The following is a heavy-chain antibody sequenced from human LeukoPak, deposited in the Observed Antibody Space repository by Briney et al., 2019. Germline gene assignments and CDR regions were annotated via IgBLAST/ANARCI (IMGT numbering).Heavy chain of an antibody. CDR3: ARGVGSDTRTYYDFWSGYYGYYGMDV. CDR2: IKQDGSEK. CDR1: GFTFSSYW. J-gene: IGHJ6*02. Sequence: QAGGSLRLSCAASGFTFSSYWMSWVRQAPGKGLEWVANIKQDGSEKYYVDSVKGRFTISRDNAKNSLYLQMNSLRAEDTAVYYCARGVGSDTRTYYDFWSGYYGYYGMDVWDQGTTVTVSS. V-gene: IGHV3-7*03. D-gene: IGHD3-3*01.